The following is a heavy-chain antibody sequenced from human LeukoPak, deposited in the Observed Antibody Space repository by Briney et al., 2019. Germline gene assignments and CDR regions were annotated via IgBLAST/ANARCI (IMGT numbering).Heavy chain of an antibody. D-gene: IGHD3-22*01. CDR2: IKQNGSEK. Sequence: GGSLRLSCVASGLTFSDFWMSWVRQAPGKGLEWVANIKQNGSEKYYVDSVKGRFTISRDTAKNSLYLQMNNLRAEDTAVYYCASTLIVVNYSCEWGQESLRSVSS. CDR3: ASTLIVVNYSCE. CDR1: GLTFSDFW. J-gene: IGHJ4*02. V-gene: IGHV3-7*01.